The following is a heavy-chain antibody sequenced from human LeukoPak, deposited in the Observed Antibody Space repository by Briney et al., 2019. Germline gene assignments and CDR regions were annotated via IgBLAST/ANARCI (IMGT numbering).Heavy chain of an antibody. V-gene: IGHV1-18*01. CDR2: ISAYNGNT. J-gene: IGHJ3*02. D-gene: IGHD7-27*01. CDR1: GYTFTSYG. Sequence: ASVKVSCKTSGYTFTSYGISWVRQAPGQGLEWMGWISAYNGNTNYAQKLQGRVTMTTDTSTSTAYMDLRSLRSDDTAVYYCARSLPSGDAFDIWGQGTMVTVSS. CDR3: ARSLPSGDAFDI.